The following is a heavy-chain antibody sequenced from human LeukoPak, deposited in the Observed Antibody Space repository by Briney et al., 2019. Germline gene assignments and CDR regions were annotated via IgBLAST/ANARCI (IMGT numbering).Heavy chain of an antibody. CDR2: ISGSGGST. D-gene: IGHD5/OR15-5a*01. CDR3: AKSNIASTITGAFDI. J-gene: IGHJ3*02. CDR1: RFTFSNYA. V-gene: IGHV3-23*01. Sequence: PGGSLRLSCATSRFTFSNYAMSWVRQAPEKGLEWVSGISGSGGSTEYADSVKGRFTISRDNSKNTLYLQMNRLRAEDTAVYYCAKSNIASTITGAFDIWGQGTMVTVSS.